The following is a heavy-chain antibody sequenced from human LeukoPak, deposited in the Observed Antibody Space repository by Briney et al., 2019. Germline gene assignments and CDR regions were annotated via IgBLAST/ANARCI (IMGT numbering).Heavy chain of an antibody. CDR3: ARQWIQLWTYYYYGMDV. CDR1: GYTFTSYY. Sequence: ASVKVSCRASGYTFTSYYMHWGRQAPGQGLEWMGIINPSGGSTSYAQKFQGRVTMTRDTSTSTVYMELSSLRSEDTAVYYCARQWIQLWTYYYYGMDVWGQGTTVTVSS. D-gene: IGHD5-18*01. J-gene: IGHJ6*02. V-gene: IGHV1-46*01. CDR2: INPSGGST.